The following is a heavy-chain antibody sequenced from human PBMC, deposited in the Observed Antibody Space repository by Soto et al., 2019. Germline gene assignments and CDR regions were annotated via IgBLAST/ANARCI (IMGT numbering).Heavy chain of an antibody. D-gene: IGHD1-26*01. J-gene: IGHJ3*01. V-gene: IGHV3-48*03. CDR1: GFTFSSSE. CDR2: IHPSGQPI. Sequence: EVQLVESGGGLVQPGGSLRLSCAVSGFTFSSSEMYWVRQAPGKGLEWISYIHPSGQPIFYADSVKGRFTISRDNANNSLFPQMNSLRAEDTAVYYCARRASRWGQGTMVTVSS. CDR3: ARRASR.